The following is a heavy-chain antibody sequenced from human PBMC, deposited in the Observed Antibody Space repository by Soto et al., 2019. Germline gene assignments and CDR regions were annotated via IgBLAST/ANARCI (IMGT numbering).Heavy chain of an antibody. Sequence: GGSLRLSCAASGFTFSNAWMSWVRQAPGKGLEWVGRIKSKTDGGTTDYAAPVKGRFTISRDDSKNTLYLQMNSLKTEDTAVYYCTTAPNNYYDSSGSYDAFDIWGQGTMVTLSS. CDR2: IKSKTDGGTT. CDR1: GFTFSNAW. J-gene: IGHJ3*02. CDR3: TTAPNNYYDSSGSYDAFDI. D-gene: IGHD3-22*01. V-gene: IGHV3-15*01.